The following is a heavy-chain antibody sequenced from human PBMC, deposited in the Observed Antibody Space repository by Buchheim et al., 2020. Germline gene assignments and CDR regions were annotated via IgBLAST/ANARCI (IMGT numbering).Heavy chain of an antibody. J-gene: IGHJ6*02. D-gene: IGHD2-8*01. CDR2: IHTDGSSI. CDR1: VFSITSSS. V-gene: IGHV3-74*03. CDR3: TRGGVRYGMDV. Sequence: EVQLVESGGGLVQPGGSLRLSCAASVFSITSSSMFWVRHAPGKGLMWVSQIHTDGSSITYADSVKGRFTMSRDSAKNTLYLQMNSLRDEDTSVYYCTRGGVRYGMDVWGQGTT.